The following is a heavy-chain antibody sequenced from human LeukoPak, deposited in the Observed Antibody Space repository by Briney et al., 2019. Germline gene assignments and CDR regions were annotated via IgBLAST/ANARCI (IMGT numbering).Heavy chain of an antibody. D-gene: IGHD1-26*01. Sequence: GASVKVSCKASGYTFTSYGISWVRQAPGQGLEWMRWISAYNGNTNYAQKLQGRVTMTTDTSTSTAYMELRSLRSDDTAVYYCARVVGATQYYYYYYYMDVWGKGTTVTVSS. CDR3: ARVVGATQYYYYYYYMDV. CDR1: GYTFTSYG. V-gene: IGHV1-18*01. CDR2: ISAYNGNT. J-gene: IGHJ6*03.